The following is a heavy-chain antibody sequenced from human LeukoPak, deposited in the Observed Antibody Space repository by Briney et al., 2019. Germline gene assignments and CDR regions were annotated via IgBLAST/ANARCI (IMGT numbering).Heavy chain of an antibody. V-gene: IGHV4-61*01. D-gene: IGHD1-26*01. CDR1: GYSISSGYY. CDR2: IYYSGST. J-gene: IGHJ3*02. Sequence: PSETLSLTCTVSGYSISSGYYWGWIRQPPGRGLEWIGYIYYSGSTSYNPSLKSRVTISVDTSKKQFSLKLSSVTAADTAFYYCARYIVSYPHDAFDIWGQGTMVTVSS. CDR3: ARYIVSYPHDAFDI.